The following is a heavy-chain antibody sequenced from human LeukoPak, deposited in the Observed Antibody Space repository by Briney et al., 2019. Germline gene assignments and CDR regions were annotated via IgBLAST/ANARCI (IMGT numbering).Heavy chain of an antibody. CDR3: AKGSGYSGYGYYFDY. CDR1: GFTFSTYA. V-gene: IGHV3-23*01. J-gene: IGHJ4*02. D-gene: IGHD5-12*01. CDR2: ISGSGGST. Sequence: GGSLRLSCAASGFTFSTYAMTWVRQAPGKGLEWVSAISGSGGSTYYADSVKGRFTISRDNSKNTLYLQMNSLRAEDTAVYYCAKGSGYSGYGYYFDYWGQGTLVTVSS.